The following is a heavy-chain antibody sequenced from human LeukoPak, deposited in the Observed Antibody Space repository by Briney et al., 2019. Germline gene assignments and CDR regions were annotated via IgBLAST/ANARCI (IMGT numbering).Heavy chain of an antibody. D-gene: IGHD3-3*01. CDR1: GAPFNSNY. CDR2: INHSGIT. CDR3: ASTITIFGVVRDYYYMDV. V-gene: IGHV4-34*01. Sequence: SETLSLTCAVYGAPFNSNYWTWIRQPPGKGLEWIGEINHSGITKYNPSLKSRVTISVDTSKNQFSLKLSSVTAADTAVYYCASTITIFGVVRDYYYMDVWGKGTTVTVSS. J-gene: IGHJ6*03.